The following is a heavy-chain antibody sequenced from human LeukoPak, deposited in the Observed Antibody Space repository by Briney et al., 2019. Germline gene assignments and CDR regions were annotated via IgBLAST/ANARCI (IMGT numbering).Heavy chain of an antibody. J-gene: IGHJ6*02. V-gene: IGHV1-3*01. CDR2: XXXGNGNT. CDR3: VRDPAGASAYYYYYGMDV. Sequence: GASVKVSCKASGYTFTSYAMHWVRQAPGQRLEWXXXXXXGNGNTKYSQXXXXRVXITRDTSASTAYMELSSLRSEDTAVYYCVRDPAGASAYYYYYGMDVWGQGTTVTVSS. D-gene: IGHD1-26*01. CDR1: GYTFTSYA.